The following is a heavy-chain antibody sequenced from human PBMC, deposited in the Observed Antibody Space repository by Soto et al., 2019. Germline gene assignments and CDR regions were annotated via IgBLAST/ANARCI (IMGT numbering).Heavy chain of an antibody. J-gene: IGHJ4*02. CDR1: GFTFSSYS. Sequence: PGGSLRLSCAASGFTFSSYSMSWVRQAPGKGLEWVSAISGSGGSTYYADSVKGRFTISRDNSKNTLYLQMNSLRAEDTAVYYCAISGYGLRVFDYWGQGTLVTVSS. V-gene: IGHV3-23*01. CDR3: AISGYGLRVFDY. D-gene: IGHD3-22*01. CDR2: ISGSGGST.